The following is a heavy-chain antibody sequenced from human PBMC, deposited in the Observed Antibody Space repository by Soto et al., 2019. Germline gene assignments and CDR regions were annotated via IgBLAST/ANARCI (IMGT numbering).Heavy chain of an antibody. CDR1: GGSVRSGNYY. Sequence: SXTLSLTCTISGGSVRSGNYYWSWIRQPXRKGLEWIGXIYYTXSTSYNQSLKXXVTMSVDTXKNQFSLKLNSVTAPDKAVYYCTRGSAWYREMFWGKGTLVTVYS. CDR3: TRGSAWYREMF. CDR2: IYYTXST. V-gene: IGHV4-61*01. D-gene: IGHD6-19*01. J-gene: IGHJ4*02.